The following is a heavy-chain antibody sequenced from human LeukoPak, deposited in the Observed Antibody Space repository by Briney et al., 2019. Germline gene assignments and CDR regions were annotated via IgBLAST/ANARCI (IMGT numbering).Heavy chain of an antibody. V-gene: IGHV3-64*04. J-gene: IGHJ5*02. CDR2: ISSNGGST. D-gene: IGHD6-13*01. CDR3: AKPRPSYSSSWYDH. Sequence: GGSLRLSCSASGFTFSSYAMHWVRQAPGKGLEYVSAISSNGGSTYYADSVKGRFTISRDNSKNTLYLQMNSLRAEDTAVYYCAKPRPSYSSSWYDHWGQGTLVTVSS. CDR1: GFTFSSYA.